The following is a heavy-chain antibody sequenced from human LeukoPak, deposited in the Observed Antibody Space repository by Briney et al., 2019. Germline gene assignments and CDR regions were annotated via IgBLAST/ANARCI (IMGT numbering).Heavy chain of an antibody. CDR2: IYPGDSNP. CDR3: VRHLSDITSCPNY. V-gene: IGHV5-51*01. CDR1: GYSFTSYW. Sequence: GESLKISCECSGYSFTSYWIGWVRQMPGKGLEWMGVIYPGDSNPRYSPSFQGQVIISADKSISTAYLQWNSLKASDTAIYYCVRHLSDITSCPNYWGPGTLITVAS. J-gene: IGHJ4*02. D-gene: IGHD2-2*01.